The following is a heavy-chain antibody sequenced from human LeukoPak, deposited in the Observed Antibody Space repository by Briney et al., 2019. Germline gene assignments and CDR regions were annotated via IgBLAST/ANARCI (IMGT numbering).Heavy chain of an antibody. J-gene: IGHJ4*02. D-gene: IGHD6-19*01. CDR2: ISFDGSNK. CDR3: ARDGIAVAGNGRFDY. V-gene: IGHV3-30-3*01. CDR1: GFIVSGNY. Sequence: GGSLRLSCAASGFIVSGNYISWVRQAPGKGLEWVAVISFDGSNKYYADSVKGRFTISRDNSKNTLYLQMNSLRAEDTAVYYCARDGIAVAGNGRFDYWGQGTLVTVSS.